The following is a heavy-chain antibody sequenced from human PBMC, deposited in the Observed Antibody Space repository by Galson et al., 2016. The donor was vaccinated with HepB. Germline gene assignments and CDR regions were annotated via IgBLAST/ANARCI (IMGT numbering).Heavy chain of an antibody. D-gene: IGHD1-1*01. CDR3: ARQRRNYGMDV. J-gene: IGHJ6*02. CDR2: IYAGDSET. V-gene: IGHV5-51*01. CDR1: GFSFATHW. Sequence: QSGAEVKKPGESLKISCKTSGFSFATHWIAWVRQMPGKGLEWMGIIYAGDSETRYSPPFQGQVTISVDKSTAVAYLQWNSLKASDSAMYYWARQRRNYGMDVWGQGTTVTVSS.